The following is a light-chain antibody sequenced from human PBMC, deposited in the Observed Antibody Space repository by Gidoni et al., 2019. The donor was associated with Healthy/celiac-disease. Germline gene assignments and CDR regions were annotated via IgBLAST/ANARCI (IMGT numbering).Light chain of an antibody. CDR3: QAWDSSTVV. CDR2: QDS. V-gene: IGLV3-1*01. CDR1: KLGDKY. Sequence: SYELTQPPSVSVPPGQTASITCAGYKLGDKYACWYQQKPGQSPVMVIYQDSKRPSVIPERFSGSHSGNTATLTISGTQAMDEADYYCQAWDSSTVVFGGGTKLTVL. J-gene: IGLJ2*01.